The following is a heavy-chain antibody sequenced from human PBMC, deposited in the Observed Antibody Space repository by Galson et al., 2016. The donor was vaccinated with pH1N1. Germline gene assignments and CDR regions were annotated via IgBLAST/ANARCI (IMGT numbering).Heavy chain of an antibody. D-gene: IGHD2-21*01. CDR3: AREVFAFKYLFDP. Sequence: SLRLSCAASEFTFSSHAMNWVRQAPGKGLEWVSIISGSGGITYYADSVKGRFTISRDNSKSTLSLQMNSLRVEDTGVYFCAREVFAFKYLFDPWSQGTPVTVSS. J-gene: IGHJ5*02. CDR2: ISGSGGIT. CDR1: EFTFSSHA. V-gene: IGHV3-23*01.